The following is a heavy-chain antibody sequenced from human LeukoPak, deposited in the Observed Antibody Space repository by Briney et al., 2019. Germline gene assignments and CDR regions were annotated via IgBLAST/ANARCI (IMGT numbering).Heavy chain of an antibody. J-gene: IGHJ6*02. V-gene: IGHV1-8*01. CDR2: MNPNSGNT. D-gene: IGHD6-13*01. CDR3: AREGRVAAAGKYYYYYGMDV. CDR1: GYTFTSYD. Sequence: ASVKVSCKASGYTFTSYDINWVRQATGQGLEWMGWMNPNSGNTGYAQKFQGRVTMTRNTSISTAYMELSSLRSEDTAVYYCAREGRVAAAGKYYYYYGMDVWGQGTTVTVSS.